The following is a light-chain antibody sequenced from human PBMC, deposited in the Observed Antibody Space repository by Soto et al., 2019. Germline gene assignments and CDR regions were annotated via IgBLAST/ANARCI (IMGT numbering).Light chain of an antibody. Sequence: DIQMTQSPSTLSASVGDRVTITCRASQSISSWLAWYQQKPGKAPKLLVFDASNLESGVPSRFSGSGSGTEFILTISSLQPDDFATYYCQQYNSYPWTFGQGTKV. V-gene: IGKV1-5*01. J-gene: IGKJ1*01. CDR3: QQYNSYPWT. CDR1: QSISSW. CDR2: DAS.